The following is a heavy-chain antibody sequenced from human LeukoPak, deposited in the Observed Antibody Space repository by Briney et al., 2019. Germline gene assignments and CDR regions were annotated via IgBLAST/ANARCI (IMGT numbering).Heavy chain of an antibody. CDR2: IYYSGST. Sequence: SETLSLTCTVSGGSISSSSYYWGWIRQPPGKGLAWIGSIYYSGSTYYNPSLKSRVTISVDTSKNQFSLKLSSVTAADTAVYYCARPVAAAGTVDYWGQGSLVTVSS. CDR3: ARPVAAAGTVDY. J-gene: IGHJ4*02. V-gene: IGHV4-39*01. CDR1: GGSISSSSYY. D-gene: IGHD6-13*01.